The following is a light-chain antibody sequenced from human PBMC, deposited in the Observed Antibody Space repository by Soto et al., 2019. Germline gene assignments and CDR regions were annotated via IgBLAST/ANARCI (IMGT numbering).Light chain of an antibody. V-gene: IGLV2-23*01. J-gene: IGLJ1*01. CDR1: SSDVGSYNL. CDR3: CSYAGSSTNYV. CDR2: EGS. Sequence: QSVLTQPASVSGSPGQSITISCTGTSSDVGSYNLVSWYQQHPGKAPKLMIYEGSKRPSGVSNRFSGSKSGNTASLTISGLHAEDEADYYCCSYAGSSTNYVFGTGTKVTVL.